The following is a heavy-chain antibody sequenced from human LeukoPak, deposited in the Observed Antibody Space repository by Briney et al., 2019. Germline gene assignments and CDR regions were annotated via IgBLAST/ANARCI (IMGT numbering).Heavy chain of an antibody. J-gene: IGHJ4*02. Sequence: GGSLRLSCAASGSSFANSVISWIRQAPGKGPERVSAISGSGDRTDYADSVRGRFTISRDNSKSTLYLQMNSLRVEDTAIYYCAIREPIGYWGQGSLVTVSP. CDR2: ISGSGDRT. D-gene: IGHD6-13*01. CDR1: GSSFANSV. V-gene: IGHV3-23*01. CDR3: AIREPIGY.